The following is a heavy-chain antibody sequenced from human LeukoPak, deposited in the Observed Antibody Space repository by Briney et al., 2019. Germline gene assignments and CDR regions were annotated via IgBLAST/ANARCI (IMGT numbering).Heavy chain of an antibody. J-gene: IGHJ4*02. CDR1: GFTFDDYA. CDR3: AKDIGYTSGQGMDY. Sequence: GGSLRLSCAASGFTFDDYAMHWVRQAPGKGLEWVSGISWNSGRSDYADSVKGRFTISRDNAKNSLYLQMNSLRSEDMALYYCAKDIGYTSGQGMDYWGQGTLVTVSS. CDR2: ISWNSGRS. V-gene: IGHV3-9*03. D-gene: IGHD6-19*01.